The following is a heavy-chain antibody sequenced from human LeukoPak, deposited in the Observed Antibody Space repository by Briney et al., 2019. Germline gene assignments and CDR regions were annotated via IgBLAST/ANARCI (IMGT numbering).Heavy chain of an antibody. Sequence: APVKVSCKASGYTFTSYYMYWVRQAPGQGLEWMGIINPSGGSTSYAQKFQGRVTMTRDTSTSTVYMELSSLRSEDTAVYYYARDQVGATLSYFDYWGQGTLVTVSS. V-gene: IGHV1-46*01. CDR2: INPSGGST. D-gene: IGHD1-26*01. CDR3: ARDQVGATLSYFDY. J-gene: IGHJ4*02. CDR1: GYTFTSYY.